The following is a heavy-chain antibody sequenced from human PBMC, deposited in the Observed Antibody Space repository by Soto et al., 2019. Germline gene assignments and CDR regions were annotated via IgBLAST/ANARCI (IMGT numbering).Heavy chain of an antibody. CDR3: GRGEKGIDY. V-gene: IGHV3-21*01. J-gene: IGHJ4*02. CDR1: GFTFSSYS. CDR2: ISSSSSYI. Sequence: EVQLVESGGGLVKPGGSLRLSCAGSGFTFSSYSMYWVRQAPGKGLEWVSSISSSSSYIYYADSVKGRFTISRDNAKNSLYLQMNSLRADDPAVYYCGRGEKGIDYCGQGSLVTVSS.